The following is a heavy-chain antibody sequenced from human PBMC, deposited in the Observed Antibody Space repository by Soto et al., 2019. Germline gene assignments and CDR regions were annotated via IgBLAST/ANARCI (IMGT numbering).Heavy chain of an antibody. CDR1: GGSISSGGYY. D-gene: IGHD3-10*01. V-gene: IGHV4-31*03. J-gene: IGHJ5*02. CDR2: IYYSGST. CDR3: AREIQRGGGRWFDP. Sequence: QVQLQESGPGLVKPSQTLSLTCTVSGGSISSGGYYWSWIRQHPGKGLEWIGYIYYSGSTYYNPSLKSRVTISVDPSKNQFSLKLSSVTAADTAVYYWAREIQRGGGRWFDPWGQGTLVTVSS.